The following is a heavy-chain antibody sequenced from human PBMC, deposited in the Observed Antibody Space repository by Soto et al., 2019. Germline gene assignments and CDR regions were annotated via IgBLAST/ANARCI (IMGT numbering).Heavy chain of an antibody. V-gene: IGHV3-23*01. D-gene: IGHD6-19*01. J-gene: IGHJ6*02. CDR2: ISGSGDRT. CDR1: VFTFRDYA. CDR3: ARDDIAVAGISTYYYYGMDV. Sequence: PGGSLRLSCVASVFTFRDYAISWVRQTPGKGLEWVAGISGSGDRTFYADSVKGRFTISRDNSKNTLYLQMSSLRAEDTAVYYCARDDIAVAGISTYYYYGMDVWGQGTTVTVSS.